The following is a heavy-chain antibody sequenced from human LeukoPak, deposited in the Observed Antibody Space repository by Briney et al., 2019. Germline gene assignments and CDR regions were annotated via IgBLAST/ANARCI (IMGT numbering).Heavy chain of an antibody. V-gene: IGHV1-18*01. CDR1: GYTFTSYG. CDR2: ISAYNGNT. J-gene: IGHJ3*02. D-gene: IGHD6-25*01. Sequence: ASVKVSCKASGYTFTSYGISWVRQAPGQGLEWMGWISAYNGNTNYAQKLQGRVTMTTDTSTSTAYMELRSLGSDDTAVYYCATRGDIAPGNAFDIWGQGTMVTVSS. CDR3: ATRGDIAPGNAFDI.